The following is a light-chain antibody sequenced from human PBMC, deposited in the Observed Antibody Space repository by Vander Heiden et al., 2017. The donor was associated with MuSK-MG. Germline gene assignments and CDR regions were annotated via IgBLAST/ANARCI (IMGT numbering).Light chain of an antibody. Sequence: QSALTQPASVSGSPGQSITISCTGTSSDVGGYNYVSWYQQHPGKAPKLMRYEVSHRPSGISNRVSGSKSGNTASLTISGLQAEDEADYDCSSSTSSSTEVFGTGTKVTVL. J-gene: IGLJ1*01. V-gene: IGLV2-14*01. CDR1: SSDVGGYNY. CDR2: EVS. CDR3: SSSTSSSTEV.